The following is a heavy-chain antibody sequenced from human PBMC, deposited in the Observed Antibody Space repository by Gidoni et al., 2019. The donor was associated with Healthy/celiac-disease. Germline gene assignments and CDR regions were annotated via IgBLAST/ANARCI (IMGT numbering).Heavy chain of an antibody. D-gene: IGHD3-3*01. CDR3: AVGYDFWSGYPNFDY. CDR2: ISYDGSNK. Sequence: QVQLVASGGGVVQPGRSLRLSCAASGFTFSSYAMHWVRQAPGKGLEWVAVISYDGSNKYYADSVKGRFTISRDNSKNTLYLQMNSLRAEDTAVYYCAVGYDFWSGYPNFDYWGQGTLVTVSS. J-gene: IGHJ4*02. V-gene: IGHV3-30*04. CDR1: GFTFSSYA.